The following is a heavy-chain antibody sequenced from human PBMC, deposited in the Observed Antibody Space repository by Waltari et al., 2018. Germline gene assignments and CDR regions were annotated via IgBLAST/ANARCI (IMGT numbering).Heavy chain of an antibody. CDR2: FYAGGGT. D-gene: IGHD3-22*01. CDR1: SDSISTYY. V-gene: IGHV4-4*07. Sequence: QVQLQESGPGLVKPSETLSLTCTVSSDSISTYYWTWIRQSAGKGLEWLGRFYAGGGTMYSPSLNSRVTMSVDTSKNQFSLKLTSVTAADAAVYYCARGTYYYDTSGYSDGNHYYIDVWGKGTSVTVSS. J-gene: IGHJ6*03. CDR3: ARGTYYYDTSGYSDGNHYYIDV.